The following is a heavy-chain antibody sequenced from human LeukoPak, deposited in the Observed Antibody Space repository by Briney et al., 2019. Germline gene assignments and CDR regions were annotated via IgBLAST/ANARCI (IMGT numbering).Heavy chain of an antibody. CDR1: GYTFTSYY. Sequence: GASVKVSCKASGYTFTSYYMHWVRQAPGQGLEWMGIINPSGGSTSYAQKFQGRVTMTRDTSTSTVYMELSSLRSEDTAVYYCAREVLDEMATKWFDYWGQGTLVTVPS. D-gene: IGHD5-24*01. J-gene: IGHJ4*02. CDR3: AREVLDEMATKWFDY. V-gene: IGHV1-46*01. CDR2: INPSGGST.